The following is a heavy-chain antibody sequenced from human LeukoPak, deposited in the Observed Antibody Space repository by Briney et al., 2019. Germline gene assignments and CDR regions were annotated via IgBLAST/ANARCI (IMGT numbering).Heavy chain of an antibody. CDR2: IYYSGST. D-gene: IGHD2-2*01. CDR1: GGSISSSSYY. Sequence: PSETLSLTCTVSGGSISSSSYYWGWIRQPPGKGLETIGSIYYSGSTYYNPSLKSRVTISVDTSKNQCSLKLSSVTAADTAVYYCATAGYCSSTSCYVESEFDYWGQGTLVTVSS. V-gene: IGHV4-39*01. J-gene: IGHJ4*02. CDR3: ATAGYCSSTSCYVESEFDY.